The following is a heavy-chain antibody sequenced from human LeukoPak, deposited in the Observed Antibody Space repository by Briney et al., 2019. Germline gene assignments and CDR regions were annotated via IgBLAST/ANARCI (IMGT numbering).Heavy chain of an antibody. Sequence: SETLSLTCTVSGGSISSSSYYWGWIRQPPGKELEWIGRIYYSGSTYYNPSLKSRVTISVDTSKNQFSLKLSSVTAADTAVYYCARSYRYCSSTSCYITFDYWGQGTLVTVSS. J-gene: IGHJ4*02. V-gene: IGHV4-39*01. D-gene: IGHD2-2*02. CDR1: GGSISSSSYY. CDR3: ARSYRYCSSTSCYITFDY. CDR2: IYYSGST.